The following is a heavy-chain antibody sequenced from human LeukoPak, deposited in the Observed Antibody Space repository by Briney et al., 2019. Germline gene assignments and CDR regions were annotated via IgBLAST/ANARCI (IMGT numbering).Heavy chain of an antibody. V-gene: IGHV1-69*02. CDR3: ARGLITDFNRFDP. CDR1: GGTFSSYT. J-gene: IGHJ5*02. CDR2: IIPILGIA. Sequence: ASVKVSCKASGGTFSSYTISWVRQAPGQGLEWMGRIIPILGIANYAQKFQGRVTITADKSTSTAYMELSSLRSEDTAVYYCARGLITDFNRFDPWGQGTLVTVSS. D-gene: IGHD3-16*01.